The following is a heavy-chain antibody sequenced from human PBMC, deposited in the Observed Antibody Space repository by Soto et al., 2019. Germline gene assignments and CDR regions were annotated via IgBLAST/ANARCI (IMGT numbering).Heavy chain of an antibody. CDR1: GFTFISYA. CDR3: ARKVLGSTSRPDYWYFDL. D-gene: IGHD3-16*01. J-gene: IGHJ2*01. CDR2: ISGGGDRT. Sequence: EVQLLESGGGLVQPGGSLRLSCVGSGFTFISYAMNWVRQAPGKGLEWVSGISGGGDRTFDADSVKGRFTISRDNSKNTVNLPMNSLRADDPAVYYCARKVLGSTSRPDYWYFDLWGRGTLVTVSS. V-gene: IGHV3-23*01.